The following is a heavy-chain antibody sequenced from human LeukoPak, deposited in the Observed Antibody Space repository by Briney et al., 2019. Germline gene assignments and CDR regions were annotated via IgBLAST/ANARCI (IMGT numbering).Heavy chain of an antibody. J-gene: IGHJ6*02. CDR1: GFTFSSYA. V-gene: IGHV3-23*01. Sequence: SGGSLRLSCAASGFTFSSYAMSWVRQAPGKGLEWVSAISGSGGSTYYADSVKGRFTISRDNSKNTLYLQMNSLRAEDTAVYYCANPGGSIRLLEWLLSGYYGMDVWGQGTTVTVSS. CDR3: ANPGGSIRLLEWLLSGYYGMDV. CDR2: ISGSGGST. D-gene: IGHD3-3*01.